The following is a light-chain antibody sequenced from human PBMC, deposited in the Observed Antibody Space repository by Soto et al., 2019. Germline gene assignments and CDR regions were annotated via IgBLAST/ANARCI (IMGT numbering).Light chain of an antibody. CDR1: SSDVGGYNY. J-gene: IGLJ1*01. CDR3: ISYTSSGYV. Sequence: QSVLTQPASVSGSPGQSITISCTGTSSDVGGYNYVSWYQQHPGKAPKLIIYDVSNRPSGVSNRFSGSKSGNTASLTISGLQAEDEADYYCISYTSSGYVSGTGTKLTVL. CDR2: DVS. V-gene: IGLV2-14*01.